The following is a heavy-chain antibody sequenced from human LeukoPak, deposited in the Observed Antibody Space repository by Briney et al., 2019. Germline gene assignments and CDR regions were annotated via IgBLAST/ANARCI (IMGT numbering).Heavy chain of an antibody. D-gene: IGHD5-24*01. V-gene: IGHV3-7*01. CDR3: ARDEYRSRWLHP. CDR2: IKGDGSEK. J-gene: IGHJ5*02. CDR1: GFTFSSYW. Sequence: GSLRLSFAASGFTFSSYWMSWVRLAPGKGLECVANIKGDGSEKWYADSVKGRFTISRDNAQNSVHLQMNSLRAEDTAVYHCARDEYRSRWLHPWGQGTLVTVTS.